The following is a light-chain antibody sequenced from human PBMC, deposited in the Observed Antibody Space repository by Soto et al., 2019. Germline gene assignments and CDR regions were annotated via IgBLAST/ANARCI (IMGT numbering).Light chain of an antibody. CDR1: QSVSNNY. CDR3: QQYGNSPFT. V-gene: IGKV3-20*01. Sequence: EIVLTQSPGTLSLSPGERASLSCRASQSVSNNYLAWYQQKPGQAPRLLIYDASRRATGIPDRFSGSGSGTDFTLTISRLEPEDFAVYYCQQYGNSPFTFGPGTKVDIK. CDR2: DAS. J-gene: IGKJ3*01.